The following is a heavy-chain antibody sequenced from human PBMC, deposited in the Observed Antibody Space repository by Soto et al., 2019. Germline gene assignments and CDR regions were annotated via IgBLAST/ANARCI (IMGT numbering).Heavy chain of an antibody. D-gene: IGHD2-21*01. CDR1: GGSFSGYY. Sequence: QVQLQQWGAGLLKPSETLSLTCAVYGGSFSGYYWTWIRQPPGTGLEWIGEINHSGSTNYNPSLKCVVLLAVDTSNVHFSLQLTYVTAADTAVYYCARDDIAGLFDYWGQGTLVTVSS. CDR3: ARDDIAGLFDY. V-gene: IGHV4-34*01. CDR2: INHSGST. J-gene: IGHJ4*02.